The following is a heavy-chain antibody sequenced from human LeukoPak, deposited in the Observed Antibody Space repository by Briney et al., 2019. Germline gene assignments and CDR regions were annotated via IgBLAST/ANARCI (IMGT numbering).Heavy chain of an antibody. V-gene: IGHV3-23*01. J-gene: IGHJ4*02. CDR2: ISGSGGST. CDR3: AKDSSIVVVPAATSYDY. Sequence: GGSLRLSCAAFGFTFSSYAMSWVRQAPGKGLEWVSAISGSGGSTYYADSVKGRFTISRDNSKNTLYLQMNSLRAEDTAVYYCAKDSSIVVVPAATSYDYWGQGTLVTVSS. CDR1: GFTFSSYA. D-gene: IGHD2-2*01.